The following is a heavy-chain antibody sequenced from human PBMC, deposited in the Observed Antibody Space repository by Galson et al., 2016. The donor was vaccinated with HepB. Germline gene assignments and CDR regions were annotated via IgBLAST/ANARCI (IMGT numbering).Heavy chain of an antibody. V-gene: IGHV3-9*01. CDR3: AKDRDEAAGGFDY. CDR1: GFTFHAFG. D-gene: IGHD6-13*01. CDR2: ITWSSDRI. J-gene: IGHJ4*02. Sequence: SLRLSCAASGFTFHAFGIHWVRQAPGKGLEWVAGITWSSDRIGYADSVKGRFTISRDNAKKSLYLQMNNLRPEDTAVYYCAKDRDEAAGGFDYWGQGTLVTVSS.